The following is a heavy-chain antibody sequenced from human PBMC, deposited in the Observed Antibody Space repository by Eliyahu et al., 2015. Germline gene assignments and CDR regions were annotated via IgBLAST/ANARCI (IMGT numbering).Heavy chain of an antibody. V-gene: IGHV3-23*01. CDR1: GFPFXSXA. D-gene: IGHD2-21*02. CDR2: ISGSRSTT. Sequence: EVQLLESGGVLIQPGGSLRLSCAASGFPFXSXAMGWVRQAPGKGLEWVSTISGSRSTTYYADSVKGRFTISRDNSKNTLYLQMNSLRAEDTAVYYCAKAVVVTAILGYFDYWGQGTLVTVSS. CDR3: AKAVVVTAILGYFDY. J-gene: IGHJ4*02.